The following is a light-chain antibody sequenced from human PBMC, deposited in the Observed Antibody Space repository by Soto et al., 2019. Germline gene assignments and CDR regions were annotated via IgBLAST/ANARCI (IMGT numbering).Light chain of an antibody. V-gene: IGLV2-14*02. CDR3: SSYGGRNNLL. CDR1: SSDVGSYNL. Sequence: QSVLTQPASVSGSPGQSITISCTGTSSDVGSYNLVSWYQQHPGKAPKLMIYEGSKRPSGVSNRFSGSKSGNTASLTVSGLQAEDEADYYCSSYGGRNNLLFGGGTQLTVL. CDR2: EGS. J-gene: IGLJ2*01.